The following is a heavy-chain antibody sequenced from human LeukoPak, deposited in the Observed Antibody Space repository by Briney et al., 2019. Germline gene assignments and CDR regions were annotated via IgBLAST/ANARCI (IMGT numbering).Heavy chain of an antibody. J-gene: IGHJ4*02. CDR3: ARATINYDFWSGYSVDGFDY. CDR2: ISAYNGNT. V-gene: IGHV1-18*01. D-gene: IGHD3-3*01. Sequence: ASVKVSCKASGYTFTSYGISWVREAPGQGPEWMGWISAYNGNTNYAQKLQGRVTMTTDASTSTAYMELRSLRSDDTAVYYCARATINYDFWSGYSVDGFDYWGQGTLVTVSS. CDR1: GYTFTSYG.